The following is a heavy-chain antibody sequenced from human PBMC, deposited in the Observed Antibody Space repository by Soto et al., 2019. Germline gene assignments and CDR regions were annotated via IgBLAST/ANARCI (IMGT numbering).Heavy chain of an antibody. CDR3: AGATSREEGAFDI. CDR2: IIPILGIA. J-gene: IGHJ3*02. V-gene: IGHV1-69*02. D-gene: IGHD1-26*01. CDR1: GGTFSSYT. Sequence: QVQLVQSGAEVKKPGSSVKVSCKASGGTFSSYTISWVRQAPGQGLEWMGRIIPILGIANYAQKFQGRVTIPADKSTGTGYMELSSLRAEDSAVYYCAGATSREEGAFDIWGQGTMVTVSS.